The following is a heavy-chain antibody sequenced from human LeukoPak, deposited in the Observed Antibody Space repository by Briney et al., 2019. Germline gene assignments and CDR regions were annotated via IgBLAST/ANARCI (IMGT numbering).Heavy chain of an antibody. Sequence: GGSLRLSCEASGFIFSSYSMNWVRQAPGKGLAWISKINSGSTTIYYKDSVRGRFTISRDNAKNSLSLQMNNLRVEDTAVYYCARDSPRLSYWGQGTLVTVSS. J-gene: IGHJ4*02. CDR2: INSGSTTI. V-gene: IGHV3-48*01. CDR1: GFIFSSYS. CDR3: ARDSPRLSY.